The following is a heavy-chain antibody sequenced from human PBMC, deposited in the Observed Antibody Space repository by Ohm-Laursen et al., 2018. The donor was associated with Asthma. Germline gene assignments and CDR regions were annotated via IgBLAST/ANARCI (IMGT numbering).Heavy chain of an antibody. V-gene: IGHV3-30-3*01. CDR1: GFTFSSYA. Sequence: SLRLSCSASGFTFSSYAMHWVRQAPGKGLEWVAVISYDGSNKYYADSVKGRFTISRDNSRNTLYLQMNSLRAEDSAAYYCASEAFIDYWGQGTLVTVSS. J-gene: IGHJ4*02. CDR3: ASEAFIDY. CDR2: ISYDGSNK. D-gene: IGHD3-3*02.